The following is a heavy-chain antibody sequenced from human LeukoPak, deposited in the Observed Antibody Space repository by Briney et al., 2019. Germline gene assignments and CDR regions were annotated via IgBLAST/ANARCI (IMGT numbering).Heavy chain of an antibody. CDR3: SRGGYGDYNNWFDP. V-gene: IGHV3-33*01. J-gene: IGHJ5*02. CDR1: GFTFSSFA. Sequence: GGSLRLSCAASGFTFSSFAMHWVRQAPGKGLEWVAYIWYNGSNKYYAESVKGRFTISRDNSKNTLYLQMNSLRAEDTAVYYCSRGGYGDYNNWFDPWGQGTLVIVSS. D-gene: IGHD4-17*01. CDR2: IWYNGSNK.